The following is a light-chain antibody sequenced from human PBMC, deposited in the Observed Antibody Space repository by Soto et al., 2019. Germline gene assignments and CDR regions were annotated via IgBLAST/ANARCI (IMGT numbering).Light chain of an antibody. J-gene: IGKJ3*01. CDR1: QGIGNS. CDR2: GGS. V-gene: IGKV1-16*02. CDR3: QQYYAYPFI. Sequence: DIQMTQFPSSLSASVGDRVTITCRASQGIGNSLAWFQQKPGKAPKSLIYGGSSLQSGVPSKFSGSGSGTYFTLTICILKLEDSAIYYCQQYYAYPFIFGPGTKVDVK.